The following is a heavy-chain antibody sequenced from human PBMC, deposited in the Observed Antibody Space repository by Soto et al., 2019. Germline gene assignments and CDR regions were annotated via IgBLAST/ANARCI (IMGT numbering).Heavy chain of an antibody. CDR1: GYTFTSYC. J-gene: IGHJ6*02. CDR2: IIPIFGTA. D-gene: IGHD2-2*01. CDR3: ARGDCSSTSCYRTRRGKAPGPSMDV. Sequence: ASVKVSCKASGYTFTSYCISWVRQAPGQGLEWMGGIIPIFGTANYAQKFQGRVTITADESTSTAYMELSSLRSEDTAVYYCARGDCSSTSCYRTRRGKAPGPSMDVWGQGTTVTVSS. V-gene: IGHV1-69*13.